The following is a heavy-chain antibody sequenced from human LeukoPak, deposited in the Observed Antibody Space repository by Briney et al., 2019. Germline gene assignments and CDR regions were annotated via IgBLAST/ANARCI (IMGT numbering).Heavy chain of an antibody. J-gene: IGHJ5*02. CDR1: GYTFTGYY. CDR3: ARPSVYSSSWYHWFDP. Sequence: ASVKVSCKASGYTFTGYYMHWVRQAPGQGLEWMGWINPNSGGTNYAQKFQGRVTMTRDTSISTVYMELSRLRADDTAVYYCARPSVYSSSWYHWFDPWGQGTLVTVSS. D-gene: IGHD6-13*01. V-gene: IGHV1-2*02. CDR2: INPNSGGT.